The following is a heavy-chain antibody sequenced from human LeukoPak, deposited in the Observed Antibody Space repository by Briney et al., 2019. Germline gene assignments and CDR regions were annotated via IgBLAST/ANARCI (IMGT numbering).Heavy chain of an antibody. Sequence: GRSLRLSCAASGFTFSSYGMHWVRQAPGKGLEWVAVIWYDGSNKYYADSVKGRFTISRDNSKNTLYLQMNSLRAEVTAVYYCARGDLTAFLELLIDYWGQGTLVTVSS. CDR2: IWYDGSNK. D-gene: IGHD2-15*01. J-gene: IGHJ4*02. CDR1: GFTFSSYG. V-gene: IGHV3-33*01. CDR3: ARGDLTAFLELLIDY.